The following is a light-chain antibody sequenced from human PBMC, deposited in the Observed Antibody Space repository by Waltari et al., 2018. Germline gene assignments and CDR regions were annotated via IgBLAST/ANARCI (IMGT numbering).Light chain of an antibody. CDR1: QSVSSY. V-gene: IGKV3-11*01. CDR3: QQRSNWPPLT. J-gene: IGKJ4*01. CDR2: DAS. Sequence: EIVLTQSPATLSCSPGERATLSCRASQSVSSYLAWYQQKPGQAPRLLIYDASNRATGIPARFSGSGSGTDFTLTISSLEPEDFAVYYCQQRSNWPPLTFGGGTKVEIK.